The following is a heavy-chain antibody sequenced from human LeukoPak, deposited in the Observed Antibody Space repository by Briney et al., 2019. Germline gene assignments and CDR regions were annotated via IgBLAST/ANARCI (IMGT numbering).Heavy chain of an antibody. J-gene: IGHJ5*02. CDR2: ITPSGGST. D-gene: IGHD1-26*01. CDR3: ARDNSVGDYAWWFDP. V-gene: IGHV1-46*01. Sequence: ASVKVSCKASGYTFTNYYMHWVRQAPGQGLEWLGLITPSGGSTWYAQKFQGRVTMTRDMSTSTDYMELSSLRSEDAAVYYCARDNSVGDYAWWFDPWGQGTLVTVSS. CDR1: GYTFTNYY.